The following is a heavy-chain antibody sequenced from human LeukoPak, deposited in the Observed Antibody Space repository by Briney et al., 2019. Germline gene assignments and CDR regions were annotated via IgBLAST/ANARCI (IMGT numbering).Heavy chain of an antibody. Sequence: GGSLRLSCAASGFTFSSYAMSWVRQAPGKGLEWVSTISGSGGSTNYADSVKGRFTISRDNSKNTLYLQMNSLRAEDTAVYYCARPPFAYCGGDCYSGIGYWGQGTLVTVSS. J-gene: IGHJ4*02. D-gene: IGHD2-21*02. CDR2: ISGSGGST. CDR1: GFTFSSYA. V-gene: IGHV3-23*01. CDR3: ARPPFAYCGGDCYSGIGY.